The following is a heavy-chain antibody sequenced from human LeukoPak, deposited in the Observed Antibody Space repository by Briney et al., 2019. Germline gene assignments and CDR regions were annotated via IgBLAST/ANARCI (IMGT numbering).Heavy chain of an antibody. Sequence: SETLSLTCAVYGGSFSGYYWNWIRQPPGKGLEWIGEINHSGSTNYNPSLKSRVTISVDTSKNQFSLKLSSVTAEDTAVYYCARDRGTWNDDGFDYWGQGTLVTVSS. J-gene: IGHJ4*02. CDR3: ARDRGTWNDDGFDY. CDR2: INHSGST. CDR1: GGSFSGYY. D-gene: IGHD1-1*01. V-gene: IGHV4-34*01.